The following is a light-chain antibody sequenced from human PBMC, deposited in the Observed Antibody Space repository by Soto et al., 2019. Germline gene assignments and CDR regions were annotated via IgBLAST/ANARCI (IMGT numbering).Light chain of an antibody. CDR1: SSDVGGYNY. V-gene: IGLV2-14*01. Sequence: QSALTQPASVSGSPGPSITISCTGTSSDVGGYNYVSWYQQHPGKAPKLMIYEVSNRPSGVSNRFSGSKSGNTASLTISVLQAEDADDYYCSSYTSSSTVVFGAGTKLTVL. J-gene: IGLJ2*01. CDR3: SSYTSSSTVV. CDR2: EVS.